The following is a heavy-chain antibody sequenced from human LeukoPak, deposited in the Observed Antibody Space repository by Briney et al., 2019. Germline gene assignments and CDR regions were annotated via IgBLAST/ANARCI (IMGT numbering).Heavy chain of an antibody. CDR3: AKVSGGLGVDY. J-gene: IGHJ4*02. V-gene: IGHV3-15*01. CDR1: GFTFSNAW. CDR2: IKSKTDGGTT. Sequence: GGSLRLSCAASGFTFSNAWMSWVRQAPGKGLEWVGRIKSKTDGGTTDYAAPVKGRFTISRDDSKNTLYLQMNSLKTEDTAVYYCAKVSGGLGVDYWGQGTLVTVSS. D-gene: IGHD6-25*01.